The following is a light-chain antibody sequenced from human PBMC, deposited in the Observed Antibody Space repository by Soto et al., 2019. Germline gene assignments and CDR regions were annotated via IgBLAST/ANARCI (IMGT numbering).Light chain of an antibody. J-gene: IGKJ5*01. V-gene: IGKV3-11*01. Sequence: EIVLTQSPATLSLSPGERATLSCRASQSVVKCLAWYQQQPGQVPRLLIYDVSSRAHGIPARFSGSGSGTDFTLTISSLEPEDFGVYYCQQCNNWPPITFGQGTRLEIK. CDR3: QQCNNWPPIT. CDR2: DVS. CDR1: QSVVKC.